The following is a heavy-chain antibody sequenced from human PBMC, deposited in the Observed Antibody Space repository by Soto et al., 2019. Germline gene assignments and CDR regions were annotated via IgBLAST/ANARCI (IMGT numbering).Heavy chain of an antibody. D-gene: IGHD1-26*01. J-gene: IGHJ4*02. V-gene: IGHV4-30-4*01. CDR1: GASISNGYYS. CDR2: IHSSGTT. Sequence: QVQLQEPGPRLVEPSHTLSITCTVSGASISNGYYSWSWIRQSPGTGLEWIGHIHSSGTTYSNPSLKSRLTISVDMSKNQFSLKLSSLTAADTAVYYCARGPSGDKVYYWGQGTLVTVSS. CDR3: ARGPSGDKVYY.